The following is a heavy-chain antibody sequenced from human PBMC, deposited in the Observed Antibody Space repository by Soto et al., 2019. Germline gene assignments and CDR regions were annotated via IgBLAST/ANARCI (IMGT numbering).Heavy chain of an antibody. V-gene: IGHV3-23*01. J-gene: IGHJ4*02. D-gene: IGHD3-10*01. Sequence: EVQLLESGGDLIQPGGSLRLSCAASGFTFSYYAMNWVRQAPGKGLEWVSGISGSGAVTYYADSVKGRFTVSRDNSKNTLYLQMNRLRVEDTAVYYCAKASLWFGEELTGYWGQGTLVTVPS. CDR2: ISGSGAVT. CDR3: AKASLWFGEELTGY. CDR1: GFTFSYYA.